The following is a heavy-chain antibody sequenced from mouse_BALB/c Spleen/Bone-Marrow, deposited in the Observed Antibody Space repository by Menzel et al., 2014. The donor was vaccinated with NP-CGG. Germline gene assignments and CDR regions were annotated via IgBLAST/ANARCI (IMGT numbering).Heavy chain of an antibody. J-gene: IGHJ3*01. CDR1: GFTFSSYA. V-gene: IGHV5-9-4*01. CDR3: ASGDVYFAY. CDR2: ISSGGSYT. Sequence: EVKLVESGGGLVKPGGSLKLSCAASGFTFSSYAMSWVRQSPDKRLEWVAEISSGGSYTYYPDTVTGGFAISRDNAKNTLYLGMSSLRSEDTAMYYCASGDVYFAYWGQGTLVTVSA.